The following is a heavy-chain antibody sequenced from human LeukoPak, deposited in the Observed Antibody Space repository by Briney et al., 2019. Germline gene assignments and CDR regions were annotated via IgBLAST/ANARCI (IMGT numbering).Heavy chain of an antibody. J-gene: IGHJ4*02. V-gene: IGHV4-30-4*01. CDR2: IYYSGST. CDR3: ASQEFDKRLEFEY. Sequence: PSETLSLTCTVSGGSMRSGDYYGRWIRQPRGKGLEWIGYIYYSGSTYYNPSLKSRVTISVDTSKNQFSLKLSSVTAADTAVYYCASQEFDKRLEFEYWGQGTLVTVSS. D-gene: IGHD1-1*01. CDR1: GGSMRSGDYY.